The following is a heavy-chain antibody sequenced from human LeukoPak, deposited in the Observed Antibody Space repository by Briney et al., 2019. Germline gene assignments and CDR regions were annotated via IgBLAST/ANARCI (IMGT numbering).Heavy chain of an antibody. CDR3: AKMVREFYTISYYFDY. D-gene: IGHD2-8*01. V-gene: IGHV3-23*01. CDR2: ISGSGAGT. CDR1: GFTFSSYA. Sequence: AGSLTLSCAVSGFTFSSYAMNWVRQAPGKGLEWVSGISGSGAGTYYADSVKGRFTISRDNSKNTLYLQMNSLRAEDTAVYYCAKMVREFYTISYYFDYWGQGTLVTVSS. J-gene: IGHJ4*02.